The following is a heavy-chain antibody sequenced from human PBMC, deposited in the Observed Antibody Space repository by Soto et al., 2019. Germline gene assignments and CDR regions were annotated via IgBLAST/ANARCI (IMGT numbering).Heavy chain of an antibody. D-gene: IGHD2-15*01. CDR2: IGESSGST. Sequence: GGSLRLSCAASGFTFSSYAMSWVRQAPGKGLEWVSTIGESSGSTYYADSVKGRFTISRDNSKNTLYLEMNSLRAEDTAVYYCAKKAPEYCSGGSCYSEHFQHWGQGTLVTVSS. J-gene: IGHJ1*01. CDR3: AKKAPEYCSGGSCYSEHFQH. CDR1: GFTFSSYA. V-gene: IGHV3-23*01.